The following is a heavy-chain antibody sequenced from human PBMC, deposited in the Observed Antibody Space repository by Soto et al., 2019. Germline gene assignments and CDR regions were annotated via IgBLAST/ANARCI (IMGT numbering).Heavy chain of an antibody. J-gene: IGHJ6*02. CDR1: GGTFSSYA. CDR3: AVSGSSVISYGMDV. V-gene: IGHV1-69*12. CDR2: IIPIFGTA. D-gene: IGHD1-26*01. Sequence: QVQLVQSVAEVKKPGSSVKVSCKASGGTFSSYAISWVRQAPGQGLEWMGGIIPIFGTANYAQKFQGRVTITADESTSTAYMELSSLRSEDTAVYYCAVSGSSVISYGMDVWGQGTTVTVSS.